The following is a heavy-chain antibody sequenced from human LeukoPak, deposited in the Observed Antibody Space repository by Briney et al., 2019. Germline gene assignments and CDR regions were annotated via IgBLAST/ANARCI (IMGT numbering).Heavy chain of an antibody. CDR2: ISGSGGST. Sequence: PGGSLRLSCAASGFTFSSYAMSWVRQAPGKELKWVSAISGSGGSTYYADSVKGWFTISRDNSYNTLYLQMNSLSAEDTAVYYCAKGSATSRPYYFDYWGRGTLVAVSS. V-gene: IGHV3-23*01. D-gene: IGHD2-2*01. CDR1: GFTFSSYA. CDR3: AKGSATSRPYYFDY. J-gene: IGHJ4*02.